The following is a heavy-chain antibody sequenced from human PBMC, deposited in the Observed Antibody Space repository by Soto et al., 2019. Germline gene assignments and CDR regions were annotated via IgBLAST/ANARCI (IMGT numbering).Heavy chain of an antibody. CDR1: GGSISSSSYY. Sequence: SETLSLTCTVSGGSISSSSYYWGWIRQPPGKGLEWIGSIYYSGSTYYNPSLKSRVTISVDTSKNQFSLKLSSVTAADTAVYYCARQTRGSYRYYFDYWGQGTLVTVYS. CDR3: ARQTRGSYRYYFDY. D-gene: IGHD1-26*01. CDR2: IYYSGST. J-gene: IGHJ4*02. V-gene: IGHV4-39*01.